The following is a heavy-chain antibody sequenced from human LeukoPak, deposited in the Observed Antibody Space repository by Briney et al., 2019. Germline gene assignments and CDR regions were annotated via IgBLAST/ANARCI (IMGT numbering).Heavy chain of an antibody. J-gene: IGHJ1*01. D-gene: IGHD5-24*01. CDR2: INAGNGNT. Sequence: ASVKVSCKASGYTFTSYAMHWVRQAPGQRLEWMGWINAGNGNTKYSQKFQGRVTITADESTSTAYMELSSLRSEDTAVHYCAREGRDGYSHEYFQHWGQGTLVTVSS. CDR3: AREGRDGYSHEYFQH. V-gene: IGHV1-3*01. CDR1: GYTFTSYA.